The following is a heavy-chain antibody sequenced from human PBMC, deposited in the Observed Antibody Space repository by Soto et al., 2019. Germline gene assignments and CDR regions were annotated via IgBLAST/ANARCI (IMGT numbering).Heavy chain of an antibody. CDR2: ISAYNGNT. CDR3: ARDWPYCSGGNCYSGGWFDP. D-gene: IGHD2-15*01. V-gene: IGHV1-18*01. CDR1: GYTFTSYG. J-gene: IGHJ5*02. Sequence: ASVKVSCKASGYTFTSYGISWVRQAPGQGLEWMGWISAYNGNTNYAQKLQGRVTMTTDTSTSTAYMELRSLRSDDTAVYYCARDWPYCSGGNCYSGGWFDPWGQGTLVTVSS.